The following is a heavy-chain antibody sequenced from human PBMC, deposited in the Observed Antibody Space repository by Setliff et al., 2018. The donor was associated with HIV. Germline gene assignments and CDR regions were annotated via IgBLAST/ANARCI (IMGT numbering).Heavy chain of an antibody. J-gene: IGHJ2*01. Sequence: PSETLSLTCNVSGDSLNTYYWSWIRQSGGKGLEWIGRIYASGKTTFNPSLKSRVRMSVDTSKNQFSLKLTSVTASDTAVYYRARSAMAKYSYGQSPIPSYWFFDLLGRGALVTVSS. V-gene: IGHV4-4*07. CDR3: ARSAMAKYSYGQSPIPSYWFFDL. CDR1: GDSLNTYY. CDR2: IYASGKT. D-gene: IGHD1-26*01.